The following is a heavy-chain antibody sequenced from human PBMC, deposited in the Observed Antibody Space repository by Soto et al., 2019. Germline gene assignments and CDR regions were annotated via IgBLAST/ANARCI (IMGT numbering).Heavy chain of an antibody. Sequence: GESLKISCQGSGYSFTSYWISWVRQMPGKGLEWMGRIDPSDSYTNYSPSFQGHVTISADKSISTAYLQWSSLKASDTAMYYCARSRSGSYHDAFDIWGQGTMVTVSS. CDR1: GYSFTSYW. CDR3: ARSRSGSYHDAFDI. CDR2: IDPSDSYT. D-gene: IGHD1-26*01. V-gene: IGHV5-10-1*01. J-gene: IGHJ3*02.